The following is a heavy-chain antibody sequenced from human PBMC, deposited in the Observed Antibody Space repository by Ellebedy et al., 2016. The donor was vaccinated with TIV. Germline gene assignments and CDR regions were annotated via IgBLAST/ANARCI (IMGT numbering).Heavy chain of an antibody. V-gene: IGHV1-2*02. CDR2: INPNSGST. CDR1: GYTFSGYY. J-gene: IGHJ5*02. CDR3: ARDLEYCSGGRCSNWFDP. D-gene: IGHD2-15*01. Sequence: AASVKVSCNASGYTFSGYYIHWVRQAPGQGLEWMGWINPNSGSTNYAQKFQGRVTMTRDTSISTAYMDLSRLRSDDTAVYSCARDLEYCSGGRCSNWFDPWGQGTLVTVSS.